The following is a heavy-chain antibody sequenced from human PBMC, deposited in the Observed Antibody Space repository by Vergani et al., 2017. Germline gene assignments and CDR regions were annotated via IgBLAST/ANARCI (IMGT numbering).Heavy chain of an antibody. V-gene: IGHV3-23*01. CDR1: GGSISSGSYY. CDR3: AKLPSGRIVGPLYYFDS. Sequence: VQLQESGPGLVRPSQTLSLTCTVSGGSISSGSYYWSWVRQAPGRGLGLVSIISGSATGGVTYVADSVKGRFTIFRDNSKNTLYLQMNSLRAEDAAVYYCAKLPSGRIVGPLYYFDSWGQGTLVTVSS. D-gene: IGHD1-26*01. CDR2: ISGSATGGVT. J-gene: IGHJ4*02.